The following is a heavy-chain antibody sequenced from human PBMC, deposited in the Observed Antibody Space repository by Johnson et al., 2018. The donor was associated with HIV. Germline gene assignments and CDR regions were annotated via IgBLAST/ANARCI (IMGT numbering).Heavy chain of an antibody. Sequence: QVQLVESGGGVVQPGRSLRLSCAASGFTFSSYGMHWVRQAPGKGLEWVAVISYDGSNEFYADSVKGRFTISRDNSRNALYLQMNSLRAEDTALYYCAREVGLDYSASLGAFDIWGQGTMFTVSS. D-gene: IGHD4-11*01. CDR3: AREVGLDYSASLGAFDI. CDR1: GFTFSSYG. J-gene: IGHJ3*02. CDR2: ISYDGSNE. V-gene: IGHV3-30*03.